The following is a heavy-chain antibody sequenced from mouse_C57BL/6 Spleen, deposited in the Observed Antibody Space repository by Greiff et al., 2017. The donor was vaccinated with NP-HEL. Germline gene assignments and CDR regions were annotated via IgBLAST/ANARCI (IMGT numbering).Heavy chain of an antibody. CDR1: GYTFTSYW. CDR3: ARLAPVAY. J-gene: IGHJ3*01. CDR2: IDPSDSYT. D-gene: IGHD6-1*01. V-gene: IGHV1-69*01. Sequence: QVQLQQPGAELVMPGASVKLSCKASGYTFTSYWMHWVKQRPGQGLEWIGEIDPSDSYTNYNQKFKGKSTLTVDKSSSTAYMQLSSLTSEDSAVYYCARLAPVAYWGQGTLVTVSA.